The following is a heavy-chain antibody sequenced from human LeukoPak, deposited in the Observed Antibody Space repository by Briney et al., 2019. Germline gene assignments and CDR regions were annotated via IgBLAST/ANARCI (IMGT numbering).Heavy chain of an antibody. CDR1: GFTFSRYS. CDR3: AKLTVGGAAAALTS. V-gene: IGHV3-48*02. CDR2: ISDTSSPI. D-gene: IGHD6-13*01. Sequence: GGSLRLSCAASGFTFSRYSLNWVRQAPGKGLEWIAYISDTSSPIYYADSVKGRFTSSRDNAKNSAFLQMNSLRDEDTAVYYCAKLTVGGAAAALTSWGQGTLVTVSS. J-gene: IGHJ5*02.